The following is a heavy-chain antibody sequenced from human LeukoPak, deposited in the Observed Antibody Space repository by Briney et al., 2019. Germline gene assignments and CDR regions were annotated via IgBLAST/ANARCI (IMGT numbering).Heavy chain of an antibody. V-gene: IGHV4-59*01. J-gene: IGHJ2*01. D-gene: IGHD6-19*01. CDR2: IYYSGST. CDR1: GGSISSYY. CDR3: ARGYPYSSGWYWYFDI. Sequence: PSETLSLTCTVSGGSISSYYWSWIRQPPGKGLEWIGYIYYSGSTNYNPSLKSRVTMAVDTSKNQFSLKLSSVTAADTAVYFCARGYPYSSGWYWYFDIWGRGTLVTVSS.